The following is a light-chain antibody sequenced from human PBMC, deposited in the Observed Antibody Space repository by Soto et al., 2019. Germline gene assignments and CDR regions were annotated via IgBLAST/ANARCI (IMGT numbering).Light chain of an antibody. Sequence: EIMLTQSPGTLSLSPGETATLSCRASQSISSNFLAWYQQKPGRAPRLLIYAASSRATGIPDRFSGSGSGAEFTLTISSLQSEDFAVYYCQQYNNWPRTFGQGTKVDIK. V-gene: IGKV3D-15*01. CDR2: AAS. CDR1: QSISSN. CDR3: QQYNNWPRT. J-gene: IGKJ1*01.